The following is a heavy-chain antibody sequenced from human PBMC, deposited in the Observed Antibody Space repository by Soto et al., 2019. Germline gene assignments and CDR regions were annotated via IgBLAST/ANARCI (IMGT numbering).Heavy chain of an antibody. D-gene: IGHD1-26*01. CDR2: VSYEGSNK. Sequence: QVKLVESGGGVVQPGSSLRLSCVGSGFSFSYFGIHWVLQAPGKGLEWVAVVSYEGSNKYFADSVKGRFTVSRDNSKNTVYLQMNSLRAEDTAVYFCAKDLGGSYPVKYHYYGVDVLGLGTTVTVS. CDR3: AKDLGGSYPVKYHYYGVDV. J-gene: IGHJ6*02. CDR1: GFSFSYFG. V-gene: IGHV3-30*18.